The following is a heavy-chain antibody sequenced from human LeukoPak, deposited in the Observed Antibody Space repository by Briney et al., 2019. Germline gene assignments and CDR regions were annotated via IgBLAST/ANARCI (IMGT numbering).Heavy chain of an antibody. CDR3: ALEPQAFRKHYFDN. V-gene: IGHV1-69*13. D-gene: IGHD3-3*02. Sequence: ASVKVSCKPSGGTFSSHYINWVRQAPGQGLEWMGGIIPVFGTANKAQKFVDRVSITAEESTTTVYMELSSLTSEGSAVYYCALEPQAFRKHYFDNWGQGTLVTVSS. J-gene: IGHJ4*02. CDR2: IIPVFGTA. CDR1: GGTFSSHY.